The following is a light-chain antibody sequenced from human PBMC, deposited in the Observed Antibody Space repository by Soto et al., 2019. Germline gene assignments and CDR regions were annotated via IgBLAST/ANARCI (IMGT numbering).Light chain of an antibody. Sequence: EIVLTQSPGTLSLSPGERATLSCRASQSVSSSYLAWYQQKPGQAPRLLIYGASGRATGISDRFSGSGSGTDFTLTISRLEPEDFAVYYCQHYGGSPVTFGQGTKWIS. V-gene: IGKV3-20*01. J-gene: IGKJ1*01. CDR1: QSVSSSY. CDR2: GAS. CDR3: QHYGGSPVT.